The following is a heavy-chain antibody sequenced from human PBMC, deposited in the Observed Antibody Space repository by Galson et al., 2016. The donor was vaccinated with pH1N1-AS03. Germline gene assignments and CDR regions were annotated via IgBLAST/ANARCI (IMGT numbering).Heavy chain of an antibody. V-gene: IGHV1-69*13. CDR2: IHPIFGTV. CDR1: GGTFSNLA. J-gene: IGHJ4*02. CDR3: ARDRYYDGSGRKFFESEY. D-gene: IGHD3-22*01. Sequence: SVKVSCKASGGTFSNLAISWMRQAPGQGLEWMGGIHPIFGTVTYAQKFQGRLTVTADDSTSAAYMELSSLTSEDTAIYYCARDRYYDGSGRKFFESEYWGQGTLVIVSS.